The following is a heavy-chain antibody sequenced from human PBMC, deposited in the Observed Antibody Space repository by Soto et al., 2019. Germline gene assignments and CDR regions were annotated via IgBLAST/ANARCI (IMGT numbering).Heavy chain of an antibody. J-gene: IGHJ1*01. CDR2: IYNSGKT. CDR1: GDSISSSSLY. Sequence: QLQLQESGPGLVKPSETVSLTCTVSGDSISSSSLYWGWIRQPPGKGLEWIGSIYNSGKTYYSPSLVSRVTSSVNTSKHQFSLKLSSVTAADTAVYYCARHGSNSGSYSAYFQYWGQGTLVAVSS. D-gene: IGHD1-26*01. V-gene: IGHV4-39*01. CDR3: ARHGSNSGSYSAYFQY.